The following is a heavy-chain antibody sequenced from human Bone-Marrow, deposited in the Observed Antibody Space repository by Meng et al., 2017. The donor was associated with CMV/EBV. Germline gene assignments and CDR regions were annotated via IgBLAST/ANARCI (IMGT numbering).Heavy chain of an antibody. D-gene: IGHD3-10*01. Sequence: ISSSSYYWGWIRQPPGRGLEWIGSIYYSGSTYYNPSLKSRVTISVDTSKNQFSLKLSSVTAADTAVYYCARVVPMVRGVIIQDWFDPWGQGTLVTVSS. J-gene: IGHJ5*02. CDR2: IYYSGST. CDR3: ARVVPMVRGVIIQDWFDP. V-gene: IGHV4-39*07. CDR1: ISSSSYY.